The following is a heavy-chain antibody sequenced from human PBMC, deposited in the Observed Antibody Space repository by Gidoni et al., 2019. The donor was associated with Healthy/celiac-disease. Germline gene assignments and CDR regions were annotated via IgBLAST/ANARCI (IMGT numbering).Heavy chain of an antibody. Sequence: QLQLQESGPRLVKPSQTLSLTCPFAGGSTSSGGYYWSWIRQHPGKGLEWIGYIYYSGSTYYNPALKSRVTISVDTSKNQFSLKLSSVTAADTAVYYCARGYCSSTSCYAGVWFDPWGQGTLVTVSS. CDR3: ARGYCSSTSCYAGVWFDP. J-gene: IGHJ5*02. CDR1: GGSTSSGGYY. D-gene: IGHD2-2*01. V-gene: IGHV4-31*03. CDR2: IYYSGST.